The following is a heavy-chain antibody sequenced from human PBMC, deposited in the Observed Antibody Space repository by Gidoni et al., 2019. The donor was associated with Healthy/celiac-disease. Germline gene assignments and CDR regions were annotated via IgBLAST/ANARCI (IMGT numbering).Heavy chain of an antibody. CDR3: ARGHITGTPYWGYWFDP. CDR1: GGPFSSYS. D-gene: IGHD1-20*01. Sequence: QVQLVQSGAEVKKPGSSVKVSCKASGGPFSSYSIRWVRQAPGQGLEWMGGIIPIFGTANYARKFQGRVTITADESTSTAYMELSSLRSEDTAVYYCARGHITGTPYWGYWFDPWGQGTLVTVSS. CDR2: IIPIFGTA. V-gene: IGHV1-69*01. J-gene: IGHJ5*02.